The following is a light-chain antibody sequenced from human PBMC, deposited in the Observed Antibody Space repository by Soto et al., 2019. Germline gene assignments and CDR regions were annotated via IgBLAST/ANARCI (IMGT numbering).Light chain of an antibody. Sequence: QSALTQPASVSGSPGQSITISCTGTSNDVGAYNKVCWYQQYPGKVPKLMIFEVSKRPSGVSNRFSGSKSGNTASLTISGLQAEDEAEYYCCSYAGTYVFGTGTKVTVL. J-gene: IGLJ1*01. CDR1: SNDVGAYNK. CDR3: CSYAGTYV. V-gene: IGLV2-23*02. CDR2: EVS.